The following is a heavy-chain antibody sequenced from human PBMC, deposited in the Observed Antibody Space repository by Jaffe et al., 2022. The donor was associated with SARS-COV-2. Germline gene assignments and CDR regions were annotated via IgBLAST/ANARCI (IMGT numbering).Heavy chain of an antibody. CDR3: ARTDPPRYMIRGVIWSSFDP. CDR1: GGSISNSDSY. D-gene: IGHD3-10*01. CDR2: IYHSGTT. V-gene: IGHV4-39*01. J-gene: IGHJ5*02. Sequence: QLQLQESGPGLVKPSETLSLTCTVSGGSISNSDSYWGWIRQPPGKGLEWIGIIYHSGTTYYSPSLKSRVTMSVDTSKNQASLKLSSVTVTDTAVYFCARTDPPRYMIRGVIWSSFDPWGQGTLVTVSS.